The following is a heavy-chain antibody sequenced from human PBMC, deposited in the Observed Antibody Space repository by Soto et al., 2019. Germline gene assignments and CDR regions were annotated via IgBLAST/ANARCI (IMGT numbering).Heavy chain of an antibody. CDR1: GYSFINYW. J-gene: IGHJ4*02. D-gene: IGHD2-21*02. Sequence: PGESLKISCKGSGYSFINYWIGWVRQMPGKGLEWMGIIYPGDSDTRYSPSFQGQVTISADKSISTAYLQWSSLKASDTAIYYCARRPEHCGGDCYSAPDYWGQGTLVT. V-gene: IGHV5-51*01. CDR2: IYPGDSDT. CDR3: ARRPEHCGGDCYSAPDY.